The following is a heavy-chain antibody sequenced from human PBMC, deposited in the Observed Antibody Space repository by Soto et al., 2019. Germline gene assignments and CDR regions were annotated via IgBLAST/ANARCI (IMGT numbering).Heavy chain of an antibody. V-gene: IGHV1-24*01. CDR1: GYTLTELS. CDR2: FDPEDGET. J-gene: IGHJ3*02. D-gene: IGHD3-22*01. Sequence: VASVKVSCKVSGYTLTELSMHWVRQAPGKGLEWMGGFDPEDGETIYAQKFQGRVTMAEDTSTDTAYMELSSLRSEDTAVYYCATDSRRITMIVVVPDAFDTWGQGTMVTVSS. CDR3: ATDSRRITMIVVVPDAFDT.